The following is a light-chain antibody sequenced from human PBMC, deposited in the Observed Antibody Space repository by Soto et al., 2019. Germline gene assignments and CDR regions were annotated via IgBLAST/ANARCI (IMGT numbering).Light chain of an antibody. CDR2: SDS. Sequence: SYELTQPHSVSVATAQMARVTCWGNNIGSKAVHCYQQRPGQDPVVAIYSDSNRPSGIPERFSGSNPGNTATLTISRIEAGDEADFSCQVWDSSTEHWVFGGGTKVTVL. J-gene: IGLJ3*02. CDR3: QVWDSSTEHWV. V-gene: IGLV3-12*02. CDR1: NIGSKA.